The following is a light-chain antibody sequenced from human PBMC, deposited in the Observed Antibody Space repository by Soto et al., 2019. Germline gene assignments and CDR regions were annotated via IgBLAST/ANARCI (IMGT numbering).Light chain of an antibody. CDR2: ATS. J-gene: IGKJ1*01. V-gene: IGKV1-39*01. CDR3: QQTYNPPLT. CDR1: QSISCY. Sequence: DIQMTQFPSSLSASVGDRVIITCRASQSISCYLNWYQQKPGEAPKLLIYATSTLQSGVPSRFSGSGSGTDFTLTISTLQPEDFATYYCQQTYNPPLTFGLGTKVEFK.